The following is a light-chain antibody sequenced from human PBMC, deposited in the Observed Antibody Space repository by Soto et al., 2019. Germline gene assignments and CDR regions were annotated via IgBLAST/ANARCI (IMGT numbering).Light chain of an antibody. CDR2: AAS. J-gene: IGKJ5*01. CDR1: QSISSY. V-gene: IGKV1-39*01. Sequence: DSQMTQSASSLSASVGDRVTITCRASQSISSYVNWYQQKPGKAPKLLIYAASTLQSGVPSRFSGSGSGTDCTLTTSSLQPEDFAAYYCQQGYSVPYQFGQGTLL. CDR3: QQGYSVPYQ.